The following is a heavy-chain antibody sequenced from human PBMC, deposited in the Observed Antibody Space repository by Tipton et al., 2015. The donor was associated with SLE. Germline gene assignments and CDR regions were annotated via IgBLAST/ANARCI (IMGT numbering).Heavy chain of an antibody. V-gene: IGHV3-21*01. CDR2: ISSSGTYK. D-gene: IGHD4-17*01. CDR3: ARERYGDSPRGVFDI. J-gene: IGHJ3*02. Sequence: SLRLSCAASGFTFSPYTMNWVRQAPGKGLEWVSSISSSGTYKYYADSVRGRFTISRDNSKNSLFLQMNSLGAEDTAVYYCARERYGDSPRGVFDIWGQGTMVTVSS. CDR1: GFTFSPYT.